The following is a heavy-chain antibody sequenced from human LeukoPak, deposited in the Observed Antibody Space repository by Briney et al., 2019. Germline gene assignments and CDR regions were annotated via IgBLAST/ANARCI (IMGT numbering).Heavy chain of an antibody. V-gene: IGHV3-23*01. Sequence: GGSLRLSCAASGFTFNSYSMSWVRQAPGKGLEWVSAISGSGGSTYYADSVKGRFTISRDNSKNTLYLQMNSLRAEDTAVYYCAGASSSGEALDYYYGMDVWGQGTTVTVSS. D-gene: IGHD6-13*01. CDR3: AGASSSGEALDYYYGMDV. J-gene: IGHJ6*02. CDR2: ISGSGGST. CDR1: GFTFNSYS.